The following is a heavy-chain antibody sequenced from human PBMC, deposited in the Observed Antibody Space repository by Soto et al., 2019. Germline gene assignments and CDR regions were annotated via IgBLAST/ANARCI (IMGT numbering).Heavy chain of an antibody. CDR2: IYYSGST. CDR1: GGSISSGDYY. V-gene: IGHV4-30-4*01. D-gene: IGHD3-22*01. CDR3: ARGPYYDSSGWEGFNWSDP. J-gene: IGHJ5*02. Sequence: PSETLSLTCTVSGGSISSGDYYWSWIRQPPGKGLEWIGYIYYSGSTYYNPSLKSRVTISVDTSKNQFSLKLSSVTAADTAVYYCARGPYYDSSGWEGFNWSDPWGQGTLVTVSS.